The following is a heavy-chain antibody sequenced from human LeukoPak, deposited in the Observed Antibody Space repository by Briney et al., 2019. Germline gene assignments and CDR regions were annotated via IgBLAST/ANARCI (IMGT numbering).Heavy chain of an antibody. V-gene: IGHV3-53*04. CDR1: GFTVSSNY. CDR3: ARGGPQWPQWGGDAFDI. Sequence: GGSLRLSCAASGFTVSSNYMSWVRQAPGKGLEWVSVIYSGGSTYYADSVKGRFTISRHNSKNTLYLKMNSLRAEDTAVYYCARGGPQWPQWGGDAFDIWGQGTMVTVSS. J-gene: IGHJ3*02. D-gene: IGHD6-19*01. CDR2: IYSGGST.